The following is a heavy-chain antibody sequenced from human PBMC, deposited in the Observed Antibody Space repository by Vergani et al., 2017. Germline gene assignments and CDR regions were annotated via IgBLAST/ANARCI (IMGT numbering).Heavy chain of an antibody. Sequence: EVQLVQSGAEVKKPGESLKISCKGSGYSFTSYWIGWVRQMPGKCLEWMGIIYPGDSDTRYSPSFQGQVTISADKSISTAYLQWSSLKASDTAMYYCAIIVVVPAAMSNAFDIWGQGTMVTVSS. J-gene: IGHJ3*02. V-gene: IGHV5-51*01. CDR2: IYPGDSDT. CDR1: GYSFTSYW. CDR3: AIIVVVPAAMSNAFDI. D-gene: IGHD2-2*01.